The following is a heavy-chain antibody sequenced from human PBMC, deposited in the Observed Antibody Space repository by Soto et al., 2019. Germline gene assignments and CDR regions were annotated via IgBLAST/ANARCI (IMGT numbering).Heavy chain of an antibody. J-gene: IGHJ6*02. CDR1: GYTFTGYX. CDR2: INPNSGGT. D-gene: IGHD2-8*01. CDR3: ARDYFALRGEYCTNGVCSLPYYYGMDV. Sequence: VASVKVSCKASGYTFTGYXXXWVRQAPGQGLEWMGWINPNSGGTNYAQKFQGRVTMTRDTSISTAYMELSRLRSDDTAVYYCARDYFALRGEYCTNGVCSLPYYYGMDVWGQGTTVTVSS. V-gene: IGHV1-2*02.